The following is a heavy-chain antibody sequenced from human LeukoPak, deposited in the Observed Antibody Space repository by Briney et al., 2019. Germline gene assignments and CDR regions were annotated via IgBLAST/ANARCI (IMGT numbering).Heavy chain of an antibody. J-gene: IGHJ4*02. CDR3: ARDLWRLDFWSGYSPDY. CDR2: INPSGGST. V-gene: IGHV1-46*01. CDR1: GYTFTSYY. D-gene: IGHD3-3*01. Sequence: ASVKVSCKASGYTFTSYYMHWVRQAPGQGLEWMGIINPSGGSTSYAQKFQGRVTMTRDTSTSTVYMELSSLRSEDTAVYYCARDLWRLDFWSGYSPDYWGQGTLVTVSS.